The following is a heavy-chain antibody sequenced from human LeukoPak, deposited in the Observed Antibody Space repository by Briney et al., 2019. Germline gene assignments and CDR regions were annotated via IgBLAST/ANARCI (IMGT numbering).Heavy chain of an antibody. CDR1: GFTFSSYG. CDR2: ISYDGSNK. D-gene: IGHD2/OR15-2a*01. J-gene: IGHJ4*02. V-gene: IGHV3-30*18. Sequence: GGSLRLSCAASGFTFSSYGMHWVRQAPGKGLEWVAVISYDGSNKYYADSVKGRFTISRDNSKNTLYLQMNSLRAEDTAVYYCAKDMNILDYWGQGTLVTVSS. CDR3: AKDMNILDY.